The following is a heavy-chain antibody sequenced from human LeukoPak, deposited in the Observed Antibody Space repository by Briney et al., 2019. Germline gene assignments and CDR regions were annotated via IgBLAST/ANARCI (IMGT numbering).Heavy chain of an antibody. Sequence: GGSLRLSCAASGFTLSGYWMHWVRHAPGKGLVWVSRIKSDGSSTSYADSVKARFTISRDNAKNTLYLQMNSLRAEDTAVYYCTRSDYFDYWGQGTLVTVS. CDR3: TRSDYFDY. V-gene: IGHV3-74*01. J-gene: IGHJ4*02. CDR1: GFTLSGYW. CDR2: IKSDGSST.